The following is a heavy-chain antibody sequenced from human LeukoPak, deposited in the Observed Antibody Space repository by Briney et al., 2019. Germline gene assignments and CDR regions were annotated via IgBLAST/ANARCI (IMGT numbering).Heavy chain of an antibody. Sequence: PSETLSLTCTVSGGSIGSSSYYWGWNRQPPGKGLEWIVSMYYSGSTYYSPSLESRVTISGDTSKSQFSLKLGSVTAADTAVYYCARYYYDSSGYYYLDYWGQGTLVTVSS. V-gene: IGHV4-39*01. CDR2: MYYSGST. J-gene: IGHJ4*02. CDR1: GGSIGSSSYY. D-gene: IGHD3-22*01. CDR3: ARYYYDSSGYYYLDY.